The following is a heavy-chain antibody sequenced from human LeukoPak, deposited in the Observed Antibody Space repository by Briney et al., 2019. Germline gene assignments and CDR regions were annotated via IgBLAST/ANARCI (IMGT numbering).Heavy chain of an antibody. J-gene: IGHJ6*02. CDR2: ISAYNGNT. D-gene: IGHD2-2*02. Sequence: ASVKVSCKASGYTFTSYGISWVRQAPGQGLEWMGWISAYNGNTNYAQKLQGRVTMTTDTSTSTAYMELRSLRSDDTAVYYCARDCLRSSTSCYTDSQYYYGMDVWGQGTTVTVSS. CDR3: ARDCLRSSTSCYTDSQYYYGMDV. CDR1: GYTFTSYG. V-gene: IGHV1-18*01.